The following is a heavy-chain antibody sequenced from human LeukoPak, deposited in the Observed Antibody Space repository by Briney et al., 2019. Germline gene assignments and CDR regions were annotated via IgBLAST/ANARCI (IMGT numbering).Heavy chain of an antibody. CDR3: AREVEKVPGAMGVYYYYYMDV. V-gene: IGHV3-74*01. Sequence: GGSLRLSCAASGFTSYSYWMHWVRQAPGKGLVWVSRINIDGSRIDYADSVKGRFTMSRDIAKNTLYLQMNSLRADDTAVYYCAREVEKVPGAMGVYYYYYMDVWGKGTTVTVSS. J-gene: IGHJ6*03. CDR2: INIDGSRI. D-gene: IGHD2-2*01. CDR1: GFTSYSYW.